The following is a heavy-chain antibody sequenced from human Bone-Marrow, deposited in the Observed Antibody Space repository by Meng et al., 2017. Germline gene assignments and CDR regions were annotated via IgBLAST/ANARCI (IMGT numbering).Heavy chain of an antibody. Sequence: EAQLVESGGGLVQPGGSLRLSCVDSGSTFSRYWMHWVRQAPGKGLVWVSHINNDGSTTSYADSVKGRFSISRGNAKNTVYLQMNSLRAEDTAVYYCARGGVGSFDYWGQGTLVTVSS. CDR3: ARGGVGSFDY. CDR1: GSTFSRYW. J-gene: IGHJ4*02. V-gene: IGHV3-74*01. CDR2: INNDGSTT. D-gene: IGHD1-26*01.